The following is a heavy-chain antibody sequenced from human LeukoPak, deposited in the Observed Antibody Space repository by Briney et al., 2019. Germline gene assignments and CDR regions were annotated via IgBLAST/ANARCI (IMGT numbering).Heavy chain of an antibody. J-gene: IGHJ3*01. D-gene: IGHD2-15*01. V-gene: IGHV3-33*01. CDR1: GFTFSSYG. CDR3: AREHQGGYGPDAFDL. Sequence: GRSLRLSCAASGFTFSSYGMHWVRQAPGKGLEWEAGIWYDGSNKYYADSVKGRFTIARDNSKNPLYLQMNRLRGEDMGVYYCAREHQGGYGPDAFDLWGHGTMVTVYS. CDR2: IWYDGSNK.